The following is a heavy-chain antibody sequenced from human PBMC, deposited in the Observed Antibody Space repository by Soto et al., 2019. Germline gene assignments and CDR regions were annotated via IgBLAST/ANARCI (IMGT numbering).Heavy chain of an antibody. CDR1: GGSISSSSYY. CDR2: FYYSGST. V-gene: IGHV4-39*01. D-gene: IGHD6-19*01. J-gene: IGHJ1*01. Sequence: QLQLQESGPGLVKPSETLSLTCTVSGGSISSSSYYWGWIRQPPGKGLEWIGSFYYSGSTYYNPSLKSRVTISVDTSKNQFSLKLSSVTAADTAVYYCARQIAVAAVEYFQHWGQGTLVTVSS. CDR3: ARQIAVAAVEYFQH.